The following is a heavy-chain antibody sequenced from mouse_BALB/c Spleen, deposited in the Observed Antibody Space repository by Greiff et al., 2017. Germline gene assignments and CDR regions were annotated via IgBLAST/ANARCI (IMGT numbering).Heavy chain of an antibody. CDR2: IDPENGDT. CDR3: NSPRNFDD. CDR1: GFNIKDYY. Sequence: VQLKESGAELVRSGASVKLSCTASGFNIKDYYMHWVKQRPEQGLEWIGWIDPENGDTEYAPKFQGKATMTADTSSNTACLQLSSLTSEDTAVYYCNSPRNFDDWGQGTTLTVSS. J-gene: IGHJ2*01. V-gene: IGHV14-4*02.